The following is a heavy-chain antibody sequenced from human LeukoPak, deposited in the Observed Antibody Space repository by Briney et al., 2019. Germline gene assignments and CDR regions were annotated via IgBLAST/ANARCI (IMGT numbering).Heavy chain of an antibody. V-gene: IGHV1-69*13. CDR1: GGTFSSYA. J-gene: IGHJ4*01. Sequence: SVTVSCQASGGTFSSYAILWVGQAPGQGLEWMGGVIPIFGTANYEQKFQGRVTITADESKNQASMELSSLGSEDTAVYYCARDIDSATTTYSVSDLWGERTLDTV. CDR3: ARDIDSATTTYSVSDL. CDR2: VIPIFGTA. D-gene: IGHD1-26*01.